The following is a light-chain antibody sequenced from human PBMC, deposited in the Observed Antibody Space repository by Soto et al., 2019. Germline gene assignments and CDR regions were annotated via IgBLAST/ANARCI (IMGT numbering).Light chain of an antibody. CDR2: DAS. CDR1: QSVRSS. V-gene: IGKV3-11*01. CDR3: QQRSNWPPEVT. Sequence: EIVLTQSPDTLSLSPGERATLSCRASQSVRSSFACYQQQPGHAPRLLIYDASNRATGIPARFSGSGSGTDVTLTIRSLEPEDFAVYYWQQRSNWPPEVTFGPGTKVDIK. J-gene: IGKJ3*01.